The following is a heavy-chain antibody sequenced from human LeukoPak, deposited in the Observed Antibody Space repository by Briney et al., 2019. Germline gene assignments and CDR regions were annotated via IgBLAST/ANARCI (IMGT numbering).Heavy chain of an antibody. J-gene: IGHJ6*02. V-gene: IGHV1-18*04. CDR3: ARVADSSGPYYFYGMDV. CDR1: GYTFTGYY. CDR2: ISAYNGNT. D-gene: IGHD3-22*01. Sequence: ASVKVSCKASGYTFTGYYMHWVRQAPGQGLEWMGWISAYNGNTNYAQKVQGRVTMTTDTSTRTANMELRSLRSGDTAVYYCARVADSSGPYYFYGMDVWGQGTTVTVSS.